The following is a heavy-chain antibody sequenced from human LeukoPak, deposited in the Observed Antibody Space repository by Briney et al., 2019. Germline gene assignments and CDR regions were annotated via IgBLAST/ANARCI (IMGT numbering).Heavy chain of an antibody. Sequence: GGSLRLSCSASGFTFRSYAIHWVRQAPGKGLEWVAFISYDGAVKYYADSVKGRFTISRDNSKNTLFLQMNSLRAEDTAVYYCARDLSENYSIDYWGQGTLVTVSS. J-gene: IGHJ4*02. V-gene: IGHV3-30-3*01. D-gene: IGHD2-21*01. CDR2: ISYDGAVK. CDR3: ARDLSENYSIDY. CDR1: GFTFRSYA.